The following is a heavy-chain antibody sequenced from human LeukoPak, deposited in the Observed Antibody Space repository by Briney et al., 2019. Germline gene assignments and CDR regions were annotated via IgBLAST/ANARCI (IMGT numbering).Heavy chain of an antibody. CDR3: ARARRYCSGGSCYHNWFDP. CDR2: ISAYNGNT. D-gene: IGHD2-15*01. V-gene: IGHV1-18*01. J-gene: IGHJ5*02. CDR1: GYTFTSYG. Sequence: ASVKVSCKASGYTFTSYGISCVRQAPGQGLEWMGWISAYNGNTNYAQKLQGRVTMTTDTSTSTAYMELRSLRSDDTAVYYCARARRYCSGGSCYHNWFDPWGQGTLVTVSS.